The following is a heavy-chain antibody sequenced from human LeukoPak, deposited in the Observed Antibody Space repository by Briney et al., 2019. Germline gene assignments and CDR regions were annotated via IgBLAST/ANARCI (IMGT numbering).Heavy chain of an antibody. V-gene: IGHV4-39*01. CDR2: MYYSGST. J-gene: IGHJ4*02. CDR3: ARCLATGGRVSFDY. D-gene: IGHD6-13*01. CDR1: GGSISSSYYY. Sequence: SETLSLTCTVSGGSISSSYYYWGWIRQPPGKGLEWIGSMYYSGSTHYNPSLKSRVTISVDTSKNQFSLKLSSVTAADTAVYYCARCLATGGRVSFDYWGQGTLVTVSS.